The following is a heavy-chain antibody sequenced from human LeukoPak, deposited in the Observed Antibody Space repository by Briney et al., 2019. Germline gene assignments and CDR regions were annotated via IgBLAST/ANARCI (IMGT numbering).Heavy chain of an antibody. V-gene: IGHV3-33*01. CDR3: AREEGVDGTSGINN. D-gene: IGHD4-23*01. CDR2: IWYNGNT. Sequence: GGSLRLSCAASGFTFSTYGMHWVRQAPGKGLEWVSDIWYNGNTYYADSVKGRFTISRDNSKSTLYLQMNSLRAEDTAVYYCAREEGVDGTSGINNWGQGTLLIVSS. J-gene: IGHJ4*02. CDR1: GFTFSTYG.